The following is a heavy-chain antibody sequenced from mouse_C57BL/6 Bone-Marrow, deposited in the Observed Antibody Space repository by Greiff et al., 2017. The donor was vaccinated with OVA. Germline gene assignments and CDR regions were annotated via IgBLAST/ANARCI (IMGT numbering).Heavy chain of an antibody. Sequence: QVQLQQSGPGLVQPSQSLSITCTVSGFSLTSYGVHWVRQSPGKGLEWLGVIWSGGSTDYNAAFISRLSISKDKSKSQVFFKMNRLQAEDTAIYYGAIYYYGSSYEDWFAYWGQGTLVTVSA. J-gene: IGHJ3*01. V-gene: IGHV2-2*01. CDR3: AIYYYGSSYEDWFAY. CDR2: IWSGGST. CDR1: GFSLTSYG. D-gene: IGHD1-1*01.